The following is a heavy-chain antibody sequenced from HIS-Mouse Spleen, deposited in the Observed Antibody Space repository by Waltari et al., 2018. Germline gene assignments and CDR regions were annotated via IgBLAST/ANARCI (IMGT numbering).Heavy chain of an antibody. V-gene: IGHV4-39*01. CDR1: GGSISSSSYY. J-gene: IGHJ3*02. Sequence: QLQLQESGPGLVKPSETLSLTCTVSGGSISSSSYYWGWIRQPPGKGLEWIGSIYYSGSTYYNPALKGRVTISVDTSKNQFSLKLSSVTAADTAVYYWARQPDPGPYAFDIWGQGKMVTVPS. CDR2: IYYSGST. CDR3: ARQPDPGPYAFDI.